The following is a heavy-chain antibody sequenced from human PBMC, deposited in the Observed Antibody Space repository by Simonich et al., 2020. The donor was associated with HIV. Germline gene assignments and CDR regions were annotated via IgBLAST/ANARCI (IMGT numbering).Heavy chain of an antibody. CDR2: INPNSGGT. CDR3: ARGRNIVVVPAAVDY. D-gene: IGHD2-2*01. Sequence: QVQLVQSGAEVKKPGASVKVSCKASGYTFTGYYMHWVRQAPGQGLEWMGRINPNSGGTNYEQKFQGRVTMTRDTSISTAYMELSRLRSDDTAVYYCARGRNIVVVPAAVDYWGQGTLVTVSS. V-gene: IGHV1-2*06. J-gene: IGHJ4*02. CDR1: GYTFTGYY.